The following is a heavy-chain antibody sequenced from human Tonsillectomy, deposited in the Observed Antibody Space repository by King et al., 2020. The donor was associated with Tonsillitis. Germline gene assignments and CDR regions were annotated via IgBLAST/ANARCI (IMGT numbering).Heavy chain of an antibody. CDR3: AREVEFMDYGVPDAFDI. D-gene: IGHD4-17*01. J-gene: IGHJ3*02. V-gene: IGHV3-74*01. CDR2: INSDGSTT. Sequence: VQLVESGGGLVQPGGSLRLSCAASGFTFSIFWMHWVRHAPGKGLVWVSRINSDGSTTSYADSVKGRFTISRDNAKNTLYLQMNSLRAEDTAVYYCAREVEFMDYGVPDAFDIWGQGTMVTVSS. CDR1: GFTFSIFW.